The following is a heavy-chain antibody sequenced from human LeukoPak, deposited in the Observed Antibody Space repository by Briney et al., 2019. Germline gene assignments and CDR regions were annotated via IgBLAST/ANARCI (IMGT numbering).Heavy chain of an antibody. J-gene: IGHJ4*02. CDR2: TYSGGST. CDR3: ARALVGATPCD. D-gene: IGHD1-26*01. Sequence: GGSLRLSCAASGFTFSSYGMHWVRQAPGKGLEWVSVTYSGGSTYYADSVKGRFTISRDNSKNTLYLQMNSLRAEDTAVYYCARALVGATPCDWGQGTLVTVSS. V-gene: IGHV3-66*01. CDR1: GFTFSSYG.